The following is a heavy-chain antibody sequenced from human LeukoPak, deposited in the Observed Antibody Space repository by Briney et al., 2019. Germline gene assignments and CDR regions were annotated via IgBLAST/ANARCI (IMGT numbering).Heavy chain of an antibody. CDR3: AIIIVEATRRGGCFDP. CDR1: GYTFTSYY. V-gene: IGHV1-46*01. J-gene: IGHJ5*02. Sequence: ASVKVSCKASGYTFTSYYMHWVRQAPGQGLEWMGIINPSGGSTSYAQKFQGRVTITADESTSTAYMELSSLRSEDTAVYYCAIIIVEATRRGGCFDPWGQEPWSPSPQ. CDR2: INPSGGST. D-gene: IGHD1-26*01.